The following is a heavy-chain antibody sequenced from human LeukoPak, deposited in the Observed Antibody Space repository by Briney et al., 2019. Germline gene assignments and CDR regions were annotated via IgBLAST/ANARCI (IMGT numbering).Heavy chain of an antibody. J-gene: IGHJ4*02. CDR3: ARVHSGWVDFDY. D-gene: IGHD6-19*01. V-gene: IGHV1-18*01. CDR2: ISAYNGST. Sequence: ASVKVSCKASGYTFTSYGISWVRQAPGQGLEWMGWISAYNGSTNYAQKLQGRVTMTTDTSTSTAYMELRSLRSDDTAVYYCARVHSGWVDFDYWGQGTLVTVSS. CDR1: GYTFTSYG.